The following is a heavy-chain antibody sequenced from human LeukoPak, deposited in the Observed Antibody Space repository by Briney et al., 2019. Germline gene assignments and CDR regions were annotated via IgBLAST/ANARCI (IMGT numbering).Heavy chain of an antibody. CDR1: GGSFGNYY. CDR2: INHSGST. J-gene: IGHJ4*02. D-gene: IGHD1-26*01. Sequence: SETLSLICAVYGGSFGNYYWSWIRQVPGKRLEWIGEINHSGSTNYNPSLKRRVIVSLDTSKNQFSLNLTSVTAADTAVYYCARGGWELPEGYFDSWGQGTLVTVSS. CDR3: ARGGWELPEGYFDS. V-gene: IGHV4-34*01.